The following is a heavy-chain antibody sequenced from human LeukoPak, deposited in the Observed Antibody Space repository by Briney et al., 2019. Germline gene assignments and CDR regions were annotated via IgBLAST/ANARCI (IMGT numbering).Heavy chain of an antibody. CDR3: ARTLYYDSSGYRPDY. CDR2: IYPGDSDT. Sequence: GESLKISCKTSGYIFTTYWIGWVRQMAGKVLEWMGIIYPGDSDTRYSPSFQGQVTISADKSINTAYLQWSSLKASDTAMYYCARTLYYDSSGYRPDYWGQGTQVTVSS. D-gene: IGHD3-22*01. J-gene: IGHJ4*02. V-gene: IGHV5-51*01. CDR1: GYIFTTYW.